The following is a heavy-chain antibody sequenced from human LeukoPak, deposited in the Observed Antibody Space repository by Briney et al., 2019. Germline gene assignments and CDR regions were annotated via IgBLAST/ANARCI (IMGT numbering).Heavy chain of an antibody. CDR1: GFTFSSYA. V-gene: IGHV3-23*01. J-gene: IGHJ4*02. CDR2: ISGSGGST. Sequence: PGGSLRLSCGASGFTFSSYAMNWVRQAPGKGLEWVSAISGSGGSTYYADSVKGRFTISRSNSKNTLYLQMDSLRAEDTAVYYCAKIPYAGAAYPYFDYWGQGTLVTVSS. D-gene: IGHD1-26*01. CDR3: AKIPYAGAAYPYFDY.